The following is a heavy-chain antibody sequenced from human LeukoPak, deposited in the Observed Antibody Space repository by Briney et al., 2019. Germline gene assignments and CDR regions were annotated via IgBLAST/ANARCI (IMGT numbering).Heavy chain of an antibody. J-gene: IGHJ4*02. V-gene: IGHV3-20*04. Sequence: PGGSLRLSCAASGFIFDDYGMSWVRQAPGKGLEWVSGINWNGGSTGYADSLKGRFTISRDNSKNSLYLHMNSLRGEDTAFYYCAKGTSSWHEFDYWGQGTLVTVSS. CDR1: GFIFDDYG. CDR2: INWNGGST. D-gene: IGHD6-13*01. CDR3: AKGTSSWHEFDY.